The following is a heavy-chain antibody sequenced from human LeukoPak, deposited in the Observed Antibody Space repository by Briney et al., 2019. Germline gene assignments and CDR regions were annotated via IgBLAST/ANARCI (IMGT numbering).Heavy chain of an antibody. V-gene: IGHV3-23*01. CDR2: IRYNIENT. CDR1: GFTLSNYA. D-gene: IGHD3-9*01. CDR3: AKASTRDTGYYFDS. Sequence: GGSLRLSCAASGFTLSNYAMGGVRQAPGKGPEWVSSIRYNIENTHYADAVQGRFTISRDNSKNTLYLQMNSLRAEDTARYYCAKASTRDTGYYFDSWGQGTLVSVSS. J-gene: IGHJ4*02.